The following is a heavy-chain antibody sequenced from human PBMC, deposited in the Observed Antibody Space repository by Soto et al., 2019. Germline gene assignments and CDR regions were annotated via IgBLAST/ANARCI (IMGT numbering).Heavy chain of an antibody. V-gene: IGHV1-69*06. CDR2: IIPIFGTA. Sequence: QVQLVQSGAEVKKPGSSVKVSCKASGGTFSSYAISWVRQAPGQGLEWMGGIIPIFGTANYAQKFQGRFTITADKSTSTAYMELSSLRSEDTAVYYCASPSGYCSSTSCYRSNYYYGMDVWGQGTTVTVSS. D-gene: IGHD2-2*02. CDR1: GGTFSSYA. J-gene: IGHJ6*02. CDR3: ASPSGYCSSTSCYRSNYYYGMDV.